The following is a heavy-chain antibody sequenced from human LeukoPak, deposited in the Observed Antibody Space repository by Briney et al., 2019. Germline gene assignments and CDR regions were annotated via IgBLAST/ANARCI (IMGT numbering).Heavy chain of an antibody. CDR1: GYTLTELS. CDR2: FDPEDGET. V-gene: IGHV1-24*01. D-gene: IGHD3-10*01. CDR3: ATDTTMVRGVIDY. Sequence: GASVKVSCKVSGYTLTELSMHWVRQAPGKGLEWMGGFDPEDGETIYAQKFQGRVTMTEDSSTDTAYMELSSPRSEDTAVYYCATDTTMVRGVIDYWGQGTLVTVSS. J-gene: IGHJ4*02.